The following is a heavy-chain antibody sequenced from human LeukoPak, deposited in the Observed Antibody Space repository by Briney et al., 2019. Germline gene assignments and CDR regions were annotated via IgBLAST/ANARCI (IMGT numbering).Heavy chain of an antibody. D-gene: IGHD1-26*01. Sequence: PGGSLRLSCAASGFTFSNFDMNWVRQAPGKGLEWISYISYSSGTIYYADSVKGRFTISRDNAKDSLYLQMNSLRDEDTAVYYCARVSGRVGATPWDPWGQGTLVTVSS. J-gene: IGHJ5*02. CDR1: GFTFSNFD. CDR3: ARVSGRVGATPWDP. CDR2: ISYSSGTI. V-gene: IGHV3-48*02.